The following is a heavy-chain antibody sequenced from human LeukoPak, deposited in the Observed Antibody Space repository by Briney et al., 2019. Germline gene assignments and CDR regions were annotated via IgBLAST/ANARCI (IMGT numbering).Heavy chain of an antibody. CDR1: GYTFTGYY. J-gene: IGHJ4*02. CDR3: ARGSVVRVTIPYFDY. D-gene: IGHD3-10*01. V-gene: IGHV1-2*02. Sequence: ASVKVSCKASGYTFTGYYMRWVRQAPGQGLEWMGWINPNSGGTNYAQKFQGRVTMTRDTSISTAYMELSRLRSDDTAVYYCARGSVVRVTIPYFDYWGQGTLVTVSS. CDR2: INPNSGGT.